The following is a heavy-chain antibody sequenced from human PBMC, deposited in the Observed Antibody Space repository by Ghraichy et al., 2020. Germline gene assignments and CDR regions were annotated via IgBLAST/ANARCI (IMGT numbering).Heavy chain of an antibody. CDR1: GFTFSSYW. CDR2: IKQDGSEK. D-gene: IGHD4-11*01. CDR3: ARDGSSNYAYYYYYMDV. Sequence: GESLRLSCAASGFTFSSYWMSWVRQAPGKGLEWVANIKQDGSEKYYVDSVKGRFTISRDNAKNSLYLQMNSLRAEDTAVYYCARDGSSNYAYYYYYMDVWGKGTTVTVSS. V-gene: IGHV3-7*01. J-gene: IGHJ6*03.